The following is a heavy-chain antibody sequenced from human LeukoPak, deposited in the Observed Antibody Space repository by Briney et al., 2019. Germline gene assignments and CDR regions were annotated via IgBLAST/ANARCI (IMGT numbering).Heavy chain of an antibody. CDR2: IYSDDDK. Sequence: SGPTLVKSTQTLTLTCTFSGFSLTNSAVGVGWIRKPPGQALEWLALIYSDDDKRYNPSLKTRLSITKDTSKNQVVLTMTNVDLVDTATYFCAHRGKYLTWFDPWGQGTLVIVSS. CDR1: GFSLTNSAVG. D-gene: IGHD2/OR15-2a*01. J-gene: IGHJ5*02. V-gene: IGHV2-5*02. CDR3: AHRGKYLTWFDP.